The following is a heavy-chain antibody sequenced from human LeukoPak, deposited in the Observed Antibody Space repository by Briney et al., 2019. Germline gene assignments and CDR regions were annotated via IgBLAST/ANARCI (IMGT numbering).Heavy chain of an antibody. J-gene: IGHJ4*02. V-gene: IGHV3-23*01. CDR3: AKEGRLTVAAVVVENYFDF. D-gene: IGHD3-22*01. CDR2: ISGSGGHT. Sequence: GGSLRLSCVGSGFTFSRSAMSWVRLAPGKGREWVSGISGSGGHTYYTDSVKGRFTISRDNSKTTVSLQMNSLTTDDTAVYYCAKEGRLTVAAVVVENYFDFWGQGTPVIVSA. CDR1: GFTFSRSA.